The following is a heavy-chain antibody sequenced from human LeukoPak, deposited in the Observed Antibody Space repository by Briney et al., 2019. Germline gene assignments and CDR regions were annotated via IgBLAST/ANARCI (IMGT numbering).Heavy chain of an antibody. CDR1: GFTFSSYW. D-gene: IGHD1-1*01. CDR2: ISTTGGYI. V-gene: IGHV3-21*01. J-gene: IGHJ4*02. CDR3: ARGGTDFDY. Sequence: GGSLRLSCAASGFTFSSYWMNWVRQAPGKGLEWVSSISTTGGYIYYADSVKGRFTISRDNAKNSLYLQMSSLRAEDTAVYYCARGGTDFDYWGQGTLVTVSS.